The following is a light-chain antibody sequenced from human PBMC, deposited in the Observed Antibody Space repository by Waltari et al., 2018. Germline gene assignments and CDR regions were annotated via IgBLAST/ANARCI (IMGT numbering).Light chain of an antibody. CDR3: GTWDSDLNAVV. V-gene: IGLV1-51*01. CDR1: SSHIGSYS. CDR2: DNK. J-gene: IGLJ2*01. Sequence: QSVLTQPPSVSAAPGQLITIPCSGASSHIGSYSVSSYQHVPGTAPKVVIYDNKRRPSGIPDRFSGSKSGTSVTLGIAGLQTGDEADYYCGTWDSDLNAVVFGGGTKVTVL.